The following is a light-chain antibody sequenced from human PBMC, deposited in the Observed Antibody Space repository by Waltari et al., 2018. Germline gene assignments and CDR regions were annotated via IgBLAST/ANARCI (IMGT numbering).Light chain of an antibody. V-gene: IGKV3-20*01. CDR2: GAS. CDR3: QQYDGSSVT. J-gene: IGKJ4*01. CDR1: QTISGSW. Sequence: IVSTQSPGSLSLSPGERATLTFRASQTISGSWLTWYQQKPGQAPRLRIYGASSRATAIPDRFSGSGSGTDFTLTISRLEPEDFAVYYCQQYDGSSVTFGGGTKVEIK.